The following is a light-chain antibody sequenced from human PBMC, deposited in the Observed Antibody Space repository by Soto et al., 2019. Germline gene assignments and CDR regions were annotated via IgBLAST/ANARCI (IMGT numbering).Light chain of an antibody. CDR1: QDIRND. CDR3: LQHKTYSRT. Sequence: DTQMTQSPSSLSASVGDRVTITCRASQDIRNDLCWYQQKPGKAPKRLIYAAFILQSGVPPRFSGHGSGTEFTLTLSSLQAEDYATYFCLQHKTYSRTFGQGTRLE. J-gene: IGKJ5*01. V-gene: IGKV1-17*01. CDR2: AAF.